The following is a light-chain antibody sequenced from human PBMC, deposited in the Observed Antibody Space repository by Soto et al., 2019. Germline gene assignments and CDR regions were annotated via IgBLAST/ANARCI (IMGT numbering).Light chain of an antibody. Sequence: DVQMTQSPSSLSASVGDRVTITCRASQDINSWLAWYQQKPGNAPKSLIYAASSLQTGVPSRFSGSASGTHFTLTISNLQPEDYATYYCQQYNIYPLTLGGGTKVEIK. J-gene: IGKJ4*01. CDR3: QQYNIYPLT. V-gene: IGKV1D-16*01. CDR2: AAS. CDR1: QDINSW.